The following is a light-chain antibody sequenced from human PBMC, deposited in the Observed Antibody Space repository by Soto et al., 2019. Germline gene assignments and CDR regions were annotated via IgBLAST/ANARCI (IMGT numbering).Light chain of an antibody. J-gene: IGKJ5*01. CDR2: AAS. CDR3: QQADTFPIT. V-gene: IGKV1-12*01. Sequence: EIQVTQSPSSVSASVGDRVTITCRASQAIGSWLAWYQQKPGKAPKLLIYAASSLQSGVPSRCSGSGFGTDFTLTISSLQPEDSAIYYCQQADTFPITFGQGTRLEI. CDR1: QAIGSW.